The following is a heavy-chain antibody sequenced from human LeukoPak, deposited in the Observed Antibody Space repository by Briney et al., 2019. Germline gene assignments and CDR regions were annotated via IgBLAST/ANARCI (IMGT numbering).Heavy chain of an antibody. D-gene: IGHD3-9*01. CDR1: GFTFSSYS. J-gene: IGHJ3*02. CDR3: ASPGLRYFDWPDDAFDI. Sequence: GGSLRLSCAASGFTFSSYSMNWVRQAPGKGLEWVSSISSSSSYIYYADSVKGRSTISRDNAKNSLYLQMNSLRAEDTAVYYCASPGLRYFDWPDDAFDIWGQGTMVTVSS. V-gene: IGHV3-21*01. CDR2: ISSSSSYI.